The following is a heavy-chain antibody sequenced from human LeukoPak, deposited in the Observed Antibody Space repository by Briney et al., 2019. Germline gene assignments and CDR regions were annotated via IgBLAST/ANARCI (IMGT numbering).Heavy chain of an antibody. CDR2: IYPGDSDT. CDR3: ARTAIVGATSRDGFDI. J-gene: IGHJ3*02. V-gene: IGHV5-51*01. D-gene: IGHD1-26*01. Sequence: GESLKISCKGSGYSFTTYWIGWVRQMPGKGLEWMGIIYPGDSDTRYSPSFQGQVTISADKSISTAYLQWSSLKASDTAMYYCARTAIVGATSRDGFDIRGQGTMVTVSS. CDR1: GYSFTTYW.